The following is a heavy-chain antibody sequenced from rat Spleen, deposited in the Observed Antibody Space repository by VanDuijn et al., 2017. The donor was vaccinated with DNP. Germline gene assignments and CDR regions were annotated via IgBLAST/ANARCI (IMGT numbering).Heavy chain of an antibody. CDR2: ISHGGSAT. J-gene: IGHJ3*01. D-gene: IGHD1-11*01. CDR3: TTIGGYSGPLFAY. CDR1: GFTFTDYN. Sequence: EVQLVESGGGLVQPGRSLKLSCAASGFTFTDYNMAWVRQAPKKGLEWVATISHGGSATYYRDSVKGRFSISRDIAKSSLYLQMDSLRSEDTATYYCTTIGGYSGPLFAYWGQGTLVTVSS. V-gene: IGHV5-7*01.